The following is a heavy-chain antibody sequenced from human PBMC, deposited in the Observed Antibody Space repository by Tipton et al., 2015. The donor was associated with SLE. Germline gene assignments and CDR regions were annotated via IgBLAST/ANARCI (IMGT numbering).Heavy chain of an antibody. Sequence: TLSLTCTVSGGSISSYYWSWIRQPPGKGLEWIGYIYYSGSTNYNPSLKSRVTISVDTSKNQFSLKLSSVTAADTAVYYCARGLRYYGSRSYYLDWYFDLWGRGTLVTVSS. CDR1: GGSISSYY. D-gene: IGHD3-10*01. V-gene: IGHV4-59*01. J-gene: IGHJ2*01. CDR3: ARGLRYYGSRSYYLDWYFDL. CDR2: IYYSGST.